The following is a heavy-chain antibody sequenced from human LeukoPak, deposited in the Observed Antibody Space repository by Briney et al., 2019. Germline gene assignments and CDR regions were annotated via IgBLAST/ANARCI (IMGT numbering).Heavy chain of an antibody. CDR3: ARDAYGSGSYYSSRVSYYYYGMDV. Sequence: GASVKVSCKASGYTFTSYGISWVRQAPGQGLEWMGWISAYNGNTNYAQKLQGRVTMTTDTSTSTAYMELRSLRSDDTAVYYCARDAYGSGSYYSSRVSYYYYGMDVWGQGTTVTVSS. V-gene: IGHV1-18*01. D-gene: IGHD3-10*01. CDR1: GYTFTSYG. CDR2: ISAYNGNT. J-gene: IGHJ6*02.